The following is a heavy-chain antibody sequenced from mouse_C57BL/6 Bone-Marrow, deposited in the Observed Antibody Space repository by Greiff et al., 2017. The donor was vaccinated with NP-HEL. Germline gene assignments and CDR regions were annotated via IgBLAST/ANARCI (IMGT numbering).Heavy chain of an antibody. V-gene: IGHV3-6*01. J-gene: IGHJ3*01. Sequence: EVHLVESGPGLVKPSQSLSLTCSVTGYSITSGYYWNWIRQFPGNKLEWMGYISYDGSNNYNPSLKNRISITRDTSKNQFFLKLNSVTTEDTATYYCARGVLRPWFAYWGQGTLVTVSA. D-gene: IGHD1-2*01. CDR2: ISYDGSN. CDR3: ARGVLRPWFAY. CDR1: GYSITSGYY.